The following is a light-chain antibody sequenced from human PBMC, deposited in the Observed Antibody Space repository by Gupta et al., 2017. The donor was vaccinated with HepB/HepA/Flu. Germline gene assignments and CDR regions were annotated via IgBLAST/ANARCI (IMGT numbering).Light chain of an antibody. Sequence: ISLTGTSSDVVSYNLGSWYQQHPGKAPKLMIYEFSKRPSGVSNRFSGSKSGTTASLAITGLQAEDEADYYCSSYEGSSNCGVFGTGTKLTVL. CDR1: SSDVVSYNL. CDR3: SSYEGSSNCGV. J-gene: IGLJ3*02. CDR2: EFS. V-gene: IGLV2-23*02.